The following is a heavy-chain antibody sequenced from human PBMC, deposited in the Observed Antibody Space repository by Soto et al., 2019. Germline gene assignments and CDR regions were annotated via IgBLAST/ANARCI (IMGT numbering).Heavy chain of an antibody. Sequence: DVQLLESGGGLVQPGGSLGLSCAASGSFFVNYAMPWVRQAQGKGLDSVPAIGGTGGNTYYSNSVKGRFTISRDNSKNTLYLQMNSLSADDTAVYYCAKDAVAYNGEWDWFDSWGQGTLVTVSS. D-gene: IGHD6-19*01. CDR2: IGGTGGNT. V-gene: IGHV3-23*01. J-gene: IGHJ5*01. CDR1: GSFFVNYA. CDR3: AKDAVAYNGEWDWFDS.